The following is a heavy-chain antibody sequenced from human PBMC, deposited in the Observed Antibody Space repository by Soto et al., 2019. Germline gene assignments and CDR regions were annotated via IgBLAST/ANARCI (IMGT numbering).Heavy chain of an antibody. CDR3: ASVVPGAEAWFGP. CDR2: ISLYSDGT. D-gene: IGHD2-2*01. CDR1: GYTFSNYV. Sequence: QVQLVQSGGEVKRPGASVKVSCKTSGYTFSNYVITWVRQAPGQPLEWLGWISLYSDGTNYAQKFQGRVSMTTDTSTTTAYMELRSLRSDDTAVYYCASVVPGAEAWFGPWGQGTLVTVSS. J-gene: IGHJ5*02. V-gene: IGHV1-18*01.